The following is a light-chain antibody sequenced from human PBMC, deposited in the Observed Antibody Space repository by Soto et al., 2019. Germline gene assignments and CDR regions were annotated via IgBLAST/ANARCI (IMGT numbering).Light chain of an antibody. CDR2: KAS. J-gene: IGKJ1*01. Sequence: DIQMTHSPSTLSASVGDRVTITCLASQGISSWLAWYQQKPGKAPKLLIYKASSLESGVPSRFSGSGSGTEFTLTISSLQPDDFATYYCQQYNSYSATFGQGTKVDIK. CDR1: QGISSW. V-gene: IGKV1-5*03. CDR3: QQYNSYSAT.